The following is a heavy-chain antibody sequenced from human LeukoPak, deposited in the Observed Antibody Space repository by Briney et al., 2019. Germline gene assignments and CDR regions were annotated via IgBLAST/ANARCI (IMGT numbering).Heavy chain of an antibody. CDR1: GYTFTAYY. Sequence: GASVKVSCKASGYTFTAYYMHWVRQAPGQGLEWMGGFDPEDGETIYAQKFQGRVTMTEDTSTDTAYMELSSLRSEDTAVYYCATDMHYYDSSAGYWGQGTLVTVSS. CDR3: ATDMHYYDSSAGY. J-gene: IGHJ4*02. CDR2: FDPEDGET. V-gene: IGHV1-24*01. D-gene: IGHD3-22*01.